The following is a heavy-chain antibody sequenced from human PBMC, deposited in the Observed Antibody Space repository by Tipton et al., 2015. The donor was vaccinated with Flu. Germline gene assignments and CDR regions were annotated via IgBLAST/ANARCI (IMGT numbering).Heavy chain of an antibody. V-gene: IGHV5-51*01. CDR3: AGHAGQWLAYPFDY. CDR2: VYPGDSDS. D-gene: IGHD6-19*01. J-gene: IGHJ4*02. Sequence: QLVQSGPEVKKPGESLKISCEGSGYSFSSYWIAWVRQMPGKGLEWVGIVYPGDSDSRYSPSFQGQVTLSADKSINTAYLQWNSLKASDTAIFSCAGHAGQWLAYPFDYWGQGTLVTVSS. CDR1: GYSFSSYW.